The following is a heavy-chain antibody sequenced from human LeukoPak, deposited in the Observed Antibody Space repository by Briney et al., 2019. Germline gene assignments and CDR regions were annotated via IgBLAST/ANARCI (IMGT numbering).Heavy chain of an antibody. D-gene: IGHD6-13*01. Sequence: GGSLRLSCAASGFTFSRYWMHWVRQAPGKGPVWVSRINSDGSSTTYADSVKGRFTISRDNAKNTPYLQMNSLRAEDTAVYYCARWGSSSLFHFDYWGQGTLVTISS. J-gene: IGHJ4*02. V-gene: IGHV3-74*03. CDR3: ARWGSSSLFHFDY. CDR2: INSDGSST. CDR1: GFTFSRYW.